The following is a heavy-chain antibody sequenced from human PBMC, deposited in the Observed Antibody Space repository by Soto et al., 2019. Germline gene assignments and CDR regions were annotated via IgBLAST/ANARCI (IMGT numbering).Heavy chain of an antibody. CDR3: ARWGPYYYDSSGYYAAPYYFDY. Sequence: PSETLSLTCAVSGGSISSSNWWSWVRQPPGKGLEWIGEIYHSGSTNYNPSLKSRVTISVDKSKNQFSLKLSSVTAADTAVYYCARWGPYYYDSSGYYAAPYYFDYWGQGTLVTVSS. CDR2: IYHSGST. D-gene: IGHD3-22*01. J-gene: IGHJ4*02. V-gene: IGHV4-4*02. CDR1: GGSISSSNW.